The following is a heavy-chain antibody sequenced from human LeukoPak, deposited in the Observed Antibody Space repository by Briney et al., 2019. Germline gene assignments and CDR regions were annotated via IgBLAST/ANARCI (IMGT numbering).Heavy chain of an antibody. CDR3: ARVENVIYYDSRAGAFDI. CDR2: IYYSGST. CDR1: GGSISSGGYC. V-gene: IGHV4-31*03. J-gene: IGHJ3*02. Sequence: SETLSLTCTVSGGSISSGGYCWSWIRQHPGKGLEWIGYIYYSGSTYYNPSLKSRVTISVDTSKNQFSLKLSSVTAVDTAVYYCARVENVIYYDSRAGAFDIWGQGTMVTVSS. D-gene: IGHD3-22*01.